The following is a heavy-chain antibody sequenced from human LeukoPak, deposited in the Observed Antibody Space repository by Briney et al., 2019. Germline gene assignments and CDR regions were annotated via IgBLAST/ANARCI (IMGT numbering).Heavy chain of an antibody. CDR3: ARYPEKRSRAFDI. J-gene: IGHJ3*02. CDR2: INPNSGGT. CDR1: GYTFTGYY. Sequence: PGASVKVSCKASGYTFTGYYMHWVRQAPGQGLEWMGWINPNSGGTNYAQKFQGRVTMTRDTSISTAYMELSRLRSDDTAVYYCARYPEKRSRAFDIWGQGTMVTVSS. V-gene: IGHV1-2*02. D-gene: IGHD2-15*01.